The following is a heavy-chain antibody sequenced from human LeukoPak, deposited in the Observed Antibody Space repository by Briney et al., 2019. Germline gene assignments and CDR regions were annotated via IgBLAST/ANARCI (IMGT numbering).Heavy chain of an antibody. Sequence: TSDTLSLTCTVSGGSISMGAYYCASIPQPPGKGIQWIDSVYITGSMYHNPSLKGRVTISVDTYKNQFSLRLRSVTAADTAVYYCARLRVDMATFYFDYWGQGTLVTVSS. D-gene: IGHD5-24*01. J-gene: IGHJ4*02. CDR1: GGSISMGAYY. CDR3: ARLRVDMATFYFDY. CDR2: VYITGSM. V-gene: IGHV4-39*01.